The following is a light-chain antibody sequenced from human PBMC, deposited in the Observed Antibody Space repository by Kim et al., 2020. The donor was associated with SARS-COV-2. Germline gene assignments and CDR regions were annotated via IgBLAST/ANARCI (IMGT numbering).Light chain of an antibody. Sequence: RSVSPGERATLSCRASQSVSSYLAWYQQKPGQAPRLLIYDASNRATGIPARFSGSGSGTDFTLTISSLEPEDFAVYYCQQRSNWYTFGQGTKLEI. CDR1: QSVSSY. V-gene: IGKV3-11*01. CDR2: DAS. J-gene: IGKJ2*01. CDR3: QQRSNWYT.